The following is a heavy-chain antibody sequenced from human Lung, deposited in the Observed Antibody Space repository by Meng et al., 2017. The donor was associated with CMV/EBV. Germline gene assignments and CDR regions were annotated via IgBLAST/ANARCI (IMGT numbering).Heavy chain of an antibody. CDR1: GDTFTKYA. J-gene: IGHJ4*02. D-gene: IGHD5-24*01. CDR2: FIPRVNIA. CDR3: ARGRVGYNMNYFHY. V-gene: IGHV1-69*10. Sequence: SVKVSXKASGDTFTKYAISWVREAPGQGLEWLGGFIPRVNIANYAQKFQGRVTITADSSTNTGYMELRSLTSDDAAVYYCARGRVGYNMNYFHYWGQGTVVPFSS.